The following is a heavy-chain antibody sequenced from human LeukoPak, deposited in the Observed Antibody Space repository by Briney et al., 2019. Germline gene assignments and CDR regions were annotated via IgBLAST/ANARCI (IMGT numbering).Heavy chain of an antibody. D-gene: IGHD4-23*01. CDR1: GFTFSGYA. J-gene: IGHJ4*02. CDR3: ARDPGGSFDY. CDR2: IRYDGGNK. Sequence: GGSLRLSCAASGFTFSGYAMHWVRQAPGKGLGWVAYIRYDGGNKYYADSVKGRFTISRDNSKNTLYLQMNSLRPEDTAVYYCARDPGGSFDYWGQGTLVTVSS. V-gene: IGHV3-30*02.